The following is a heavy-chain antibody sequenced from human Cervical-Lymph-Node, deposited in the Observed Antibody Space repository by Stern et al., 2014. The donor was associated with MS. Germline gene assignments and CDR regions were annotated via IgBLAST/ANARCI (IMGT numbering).Heavy chain of an antibody. V-gene: IGHV3-30*18. D-gene: IGHD3-10*01. CDR3: VKRGITEVRGVRLGDY. J-gene: IGHJ4*02. Sequence: VQLVQSGGGVVQPGRSLRLTCTVSGFTFSSYGMHWVRQAPGKGLASVSVISYDGSDPYYAESVKGRFTISRDNTKNTLYLEMRRLRREDTAVYYCVKRGITEVRGVRLGDYWGPGTLVIVSS. CDR2: ISYDGSDP. CDR1: GFTFSSYG.